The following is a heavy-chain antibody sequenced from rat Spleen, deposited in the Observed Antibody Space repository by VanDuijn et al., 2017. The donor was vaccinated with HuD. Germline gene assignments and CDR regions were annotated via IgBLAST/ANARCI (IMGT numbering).Heavy chain of an antibody. CDR2: ITNTGGTT. J-gene: IGHJ3*01. D-gene: IGHD1-9*01. Sequence: EVQLVESGGGPVQPGRSLKLSCVVSGFTLKNYWMTWIRQAPGRGLEWIASITNTGGTTYYPDSLKGRFTLSRDDAKSTLYLQMNSLGSEDTATYYCARRHYGYTDYFDYWGQGTLVTVSS. CDR1: GFTLKNYW. CDR3: ARRHYGYTDYFDY. V-gene: IGHV5-31*01.